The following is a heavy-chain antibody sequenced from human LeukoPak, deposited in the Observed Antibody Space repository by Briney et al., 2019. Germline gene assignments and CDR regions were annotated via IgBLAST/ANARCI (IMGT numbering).Heavy chain of an antibody. V-gene: IGHV4-59*01. J-gene: IGHJ5*02. Sequence: SETLSLTRTVSGGSISTYYWSWIRQPPGKGLEWIGYIYNSGSTNYNPSLKSRVTISVDTSKNQFSLKLRSVTAADTAVYDGARDGVFGTFDPWGQGTLVTVSS. CDR3: ARDGVFGTFDP. CDR1: GGSISTYY. CDR2: IYNSGST. D-gene: IGHD3-10*01.